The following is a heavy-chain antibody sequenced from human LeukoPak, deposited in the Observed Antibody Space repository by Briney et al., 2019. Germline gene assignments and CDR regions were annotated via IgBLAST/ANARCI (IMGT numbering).Heavy chain of an antibody. J-gene: IGHJ5*02. CDR2: IKSKTDGGTT. Sequence: SGGSLSLSCAASGFTFSNAWMNWVRQAPGKGLEWVGRIKSKTDGGTTDYAAPVKGRFTISRDDSKNTLYLQMNSLKTEDTAVYYCWGQWLVPGRFDPWGQGTLVTVSS. D-gene: IGHD6-19*01. V-gene: IGHV3-15*07. CDR1: GFTFSNAW. CDR3: WGQWLVPGRFDP.